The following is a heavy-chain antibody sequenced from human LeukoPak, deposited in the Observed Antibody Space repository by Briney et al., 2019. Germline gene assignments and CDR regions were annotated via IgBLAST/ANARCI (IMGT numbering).Heavy chain of an antibody. CDR1: GFPFSDDW. CDR3: TTVTVARDYDY. J-gene: IGHJ4*02. D-gene: IGHD3-10*01. Sequence: PGGSLRLSCAASGFPFSDDWMSWVRQAPGKGLEWVGRIKKKGDGGTTDYAAPVKGRFTISRDDSKNMLYLEMSNLKIEDTAVYYCTTVTVARDYDYWGQGTLVTVSS. CDR2: IKKKGDGGTT. V-gene: IGHV3-15*01.